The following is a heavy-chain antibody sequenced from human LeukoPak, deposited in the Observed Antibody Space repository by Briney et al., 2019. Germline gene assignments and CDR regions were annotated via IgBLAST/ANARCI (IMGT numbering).Heavy chain of an antibody. Sequence: ASVKVSCKASGYTFTGYYMHWVRQAPGQGLESMGWINPNTGGTYYAQKFQGRVTMTRDTSISTAYMELSSLTSDDTAVYYCARPKDSGYDYFDPWGQGTLVTVSS. D-gene: IGHD5-12*01. CDR2: INPNTGGT. CDR3: ARPKDSGYDYFDP. CDR1: GYTFTGYY. V-gene: IGHV1-2*02. J-gene: IGHJ5*02.